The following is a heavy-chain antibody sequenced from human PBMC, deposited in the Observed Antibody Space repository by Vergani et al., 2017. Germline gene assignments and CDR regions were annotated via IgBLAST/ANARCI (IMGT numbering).Heavy chain of an antibody. Sequence: QEQLVQSGSELKKPGASVKVSCKASGYSFNNYAIHWVRQAPGQGLEWMGWINPTPGNPTYARAFTGRFVFSLDTSISTAYLQIVSLKAEDTAVYFCARAKRGRLAVGATDSWGQGTLLTVSS. CDR1: GYSFNNYA. CDR3: ARAKRGRLAVGATDS. V-gene: IGHV7-4-1*01. D-gene: IGHD6-19*01. CDR2: INPTPGNP. J-gene: IGHJ4*02.